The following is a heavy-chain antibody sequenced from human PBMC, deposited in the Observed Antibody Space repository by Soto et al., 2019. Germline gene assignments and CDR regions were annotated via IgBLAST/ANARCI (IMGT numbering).Heavy chain of an antibody. V-gene: IGHV3-30*18. CDR2: ISYDGSNK. CDR1: GFTFSSYG. CDR3: ANSITIFGVVTFYHDMDV. Sequence: GGSLRLSCAASGFTFSSYGMHWVRQAPGKGLEWVAVISYDGSNKYYADSVKGRFTISRDNSKNTLYLQMNSLRAEDTAVYYCANSITIFGVVTFYHDMDVWGQATTVTVSS. J-gene: IGHJ6*02. D-gene: IGHD3-3*01.